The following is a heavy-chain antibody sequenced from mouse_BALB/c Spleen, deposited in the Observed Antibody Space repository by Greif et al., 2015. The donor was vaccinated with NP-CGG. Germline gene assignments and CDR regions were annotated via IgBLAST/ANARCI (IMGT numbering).Heavy chain of an antibody. CDR1: GYTFTDYV. Sequence: QVQLKQSGPELVKPGASVKMSCKASGYTFTDYVISWVKQRTGQGLEWIGEIYPGSGSTYYNEKFKGKATLTADKSSNTAYMQLSSLTSEDSAVYFCARGARATAYWGQGTLVTVSA. D-gene: IGHD3-1*01. V-gene: IGHV1-77*01. CDR3: ARGARATAY. CDR2: IYPGSGST. J-gene: IGHJ3*01.